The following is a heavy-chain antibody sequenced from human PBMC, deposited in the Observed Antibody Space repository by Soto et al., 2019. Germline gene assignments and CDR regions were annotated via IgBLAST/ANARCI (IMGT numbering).Heavy chain of an antibody. CDR3: ARDRLRYNWNDFPYYYYGMDV. CDR1: GFTFSSYA. CDR2: ISYDGSNK. V-gene: IGHV3-30-3*01. D-gene: IGHD1-1*01. J-gene: IGHJ6*02. Sequence: QVQLVESGGGVVQPGRSLRLSCAASGFTFSSYAMHWVRQAPGKGLEWVALISYDGSNKYYADSVKGRFTISRDNSKNTLYLQMNSLRAEDTAVYYCARDRLRYNWNDFPYYYYGMDVWGQGTTVTVSS.